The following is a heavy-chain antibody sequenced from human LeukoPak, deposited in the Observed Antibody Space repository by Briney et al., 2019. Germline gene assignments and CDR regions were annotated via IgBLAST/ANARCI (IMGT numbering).Heavy chain of an antibody. CDR2: ISAGSGTI. V-gene: IGHV3-48*04. J-gene: IGHJ2*01. CDR1: GLSASSNN. CDR3: TRDLGLRRMI. Sequence: PGGSLRLSCAASGLSASSNNMHWVRQAPGGRLEWVAYISAGSGTIFSADSLKGRFTISRDNARESLFLQMNSLRAEDTAVYYCTRDLGLRRMIWGRGTLVLVSS.